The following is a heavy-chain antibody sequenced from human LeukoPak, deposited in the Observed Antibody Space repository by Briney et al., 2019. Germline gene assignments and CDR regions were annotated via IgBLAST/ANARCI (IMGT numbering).Heavy chain of an antibody. J-gene: IGHJ4*02. D-gene: IGHD5-24*01. V-gene: IGHV1-2*02. CDR1: GYTFTSYA. CDR2: ITPSGGT. CDR3: ARERSGDGFAHFDY. Sequence: ASVKVSCKASGYTFTSYAIRWVRQAPGQGLEWMGWITPSGGTNYPQKFQGRVAITRDTSITTAYMDLSRLTSGDTAVYYCARERSGDGFAHFDYWGQGALVTVSS.